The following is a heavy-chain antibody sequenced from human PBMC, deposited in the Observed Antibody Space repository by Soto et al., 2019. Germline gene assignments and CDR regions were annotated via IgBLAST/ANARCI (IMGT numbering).Heavy chain of an antibody. Sequence: PSETLSLTCSVSGGSMRDYYWSWIRQSPGKGPEWIGYIYYSGNTNYNPSLKSRVTISVXXXXSXXXLXLXXVTXAXTAVYYCARQLGLWQPLDYWGRGTLVTVSS. CDR1: GGSMRDYY. J-gene: IGHJ4*02. D-gene: IGHD1-1*01. CDR3: ARQLGLWQPLDY. CDR2: IYYSGNT. V-gene: IGHV4-59*01.